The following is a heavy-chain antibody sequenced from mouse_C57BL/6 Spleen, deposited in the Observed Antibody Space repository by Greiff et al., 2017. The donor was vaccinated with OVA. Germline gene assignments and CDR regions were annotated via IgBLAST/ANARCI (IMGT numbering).Heavy chain of an antibody. Sequence: QVQLQQPGAELVRPGTSVKLSCKASGYTFTSYWMHWVKQRPGQGLEWIGVIDPSDSYTNYNQKFKGKATLTVDTSSSTAYLQLSSLTSEDSAVYYCARRPRITTRGYYCDYWGKGTTLTVSS. CDR3: ARRPRITTRGYYCDY. V-gene: IGHV1-59*01. CDR2: IDPSDSYT. J-gene: IGHJ2*01. D-gene: IGHD1-1*01. CDR1: GYTFTSYW.